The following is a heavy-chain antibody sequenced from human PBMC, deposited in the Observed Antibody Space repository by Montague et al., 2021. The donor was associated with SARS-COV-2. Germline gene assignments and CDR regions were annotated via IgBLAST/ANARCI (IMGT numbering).Heavy chain of an antibody. CDR1: GFSLSTSGMC. J-gene: IGHJ4*02. Sequence: PALVKPTQTLTLTCTFSGFSLSTSGMCVSWIRQPPGKALEWLALIDWDDDKYYSTSLKTRLTISKDTSKNQVVLTMTNMDPVDTATYYCATTIYDYVWGTRGGFDYWGQGTLVTVSS. D-gene: IGHD3-16*01. CDR3: ATTIYDYVWGTRGGFDY. CDR2: IDWDDDK. V-gene: IGHV2-70*01.